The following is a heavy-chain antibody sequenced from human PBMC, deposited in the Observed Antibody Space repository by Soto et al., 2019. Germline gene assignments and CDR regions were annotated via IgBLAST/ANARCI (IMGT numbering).Heavy chain of an antibody. D-gene: IGHD1-1*01. J-gene: IGHJ6*02. CDR2: IWYDGSNK. CDR3: ASTTPYYYYGMDV. CDR1: GFTFSSYG. V-gene: IGHV3-33*01. Sequence: QVQLVESGGGVVQPGRSLRLSCAASGFTFSSYGMHWVRQAPGKGLEWVAVIWYDGSNKYYADSVKGRFTISRDNSKNTLYLQMNSLRAEDTAVYYCASTTPYYYYGMDVWCQGTTVTVSS.